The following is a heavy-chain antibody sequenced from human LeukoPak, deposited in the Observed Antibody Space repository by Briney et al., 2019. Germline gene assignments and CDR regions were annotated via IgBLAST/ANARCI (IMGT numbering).Heavy chain of an antibody. Sequence: SETLSLTCTVSGGSISTYYWSWIRQPLGKGLEWIGYIYDGGSTNYNPSLESRVTISVDTSKNQFSLRLSSVTAADTAVYYCARDRGVRVFDIWGQGTMVTVSS. CDR1: GGSISTYY. D-gene: IGHD3-10*01. CDR2: IYDGGST. J-gene: IGHJ3*02. CDR3: ARDRGVRVFDI. V-gene: IGHV4-59*01.